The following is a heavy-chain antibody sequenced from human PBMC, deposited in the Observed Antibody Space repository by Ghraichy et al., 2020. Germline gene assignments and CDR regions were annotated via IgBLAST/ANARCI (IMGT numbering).Heavy chain of an antibody. J-gene: IGHJ4*02. Sequence: GGSLRLSCAASGFTFDSYSLHWVRQAPGKGLEWVSLIGWDGKNTFYADSVKGRFTISRDNRKNVLYLQMNSLRPEDTALYYCTKEVGTIWFDYWGQGTLVTVSS. D-gene: IGHD1-1*01. V-gene: IGHV3-43*01. CDR1: GFTFDSYS. CDR2: IGWDGKNT. CDR3: TKEVGTIWFDY.